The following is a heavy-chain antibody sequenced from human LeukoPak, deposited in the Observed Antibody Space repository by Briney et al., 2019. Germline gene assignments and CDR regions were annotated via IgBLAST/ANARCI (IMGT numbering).Heavy chain of an antibody. J-gene: IGHJ2*01. D-gene: IGHD6-25*01. Sequence: SETLSLTCTVSVGSISSYYWSWIRQTPGKVLEWIGYIYYSGSTNYNPSLKSRVTISADTSKTQSSLKLSSVTAADTAVYYCARQGGGFWYFDLWGRGTLVTVSS. CDR2: IYYSGST. CDR1: VGSISSYY. V-gene: IGHV4-59*08. CDR3: ARQGGGFWYFDL.